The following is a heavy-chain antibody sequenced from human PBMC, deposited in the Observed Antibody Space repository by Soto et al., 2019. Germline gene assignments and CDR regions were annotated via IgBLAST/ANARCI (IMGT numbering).Heavy chain of an antibody. CDR2: INPNSGST. CDR1: GYTFTGYY. Sequence: QVQLVQSGAEVKKPGASVKVSCKASGYTFTGYYMHWVRQAPGQGLEWMGWINPNSGSTNYAQKFQGWVTMTRDTSISTAYMELSRLRSDDTAVYYCARDERLEGSRSSADYYYYGMDVWGQGTTVTVSS. CDR3: ARDERLEGSRSSADYYYYGMDV. J-gene: IGHJ6*02. V-gene: IGHV1-2*04. D-gene: IGHD3-3*01.